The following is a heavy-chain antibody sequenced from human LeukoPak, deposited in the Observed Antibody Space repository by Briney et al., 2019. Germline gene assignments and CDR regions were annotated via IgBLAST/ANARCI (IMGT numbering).Heavy chain of an antibody. J-gene: IGHJ6*03. CDR2: IYHTGNT. CDR1: GYFISSGYH. Sequence: SETLSLTCAVSGYFISSGYHWGWIRQPPGKRLERIGAIYHTGNTYYNPSLMSRVTMSVDTSKNQFSLRLSSVTAADTAVYYCVRLEGYYYYYMDVWGEGTTVTVSS. V-gene: IGHV4-38-2*01. CDR3: VRLEGYYYYYMDV.